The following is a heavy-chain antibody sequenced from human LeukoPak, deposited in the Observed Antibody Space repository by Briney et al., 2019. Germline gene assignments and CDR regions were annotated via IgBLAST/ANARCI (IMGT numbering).Heavy chain of an antibody. D-gene: IGHD3-3*01. CDR3: AKDRNRDDFWSGFPAGWFDP. Sequence: GGSLRLSCAAPGFTFSIYAMSLVRPARRKGLESGSSISGSGGSTYYADSVKGRFTISRDNSKNTLYLQMNSLRAEDTAVYYCAKDRNRDDFWSGFPAGWFDPWGQGTLVTVSS. V-gene: IGHV3-23*01. J-gene: IGHJ5*02. CDR1: GFTFSIYA. CDR2: ISGSGGST.